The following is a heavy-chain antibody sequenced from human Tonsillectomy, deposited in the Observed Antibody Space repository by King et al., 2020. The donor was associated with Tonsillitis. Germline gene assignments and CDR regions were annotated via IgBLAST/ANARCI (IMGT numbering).Heavy chain of an antibody. J-gene: IGHJ4*02. CDR3: ARGVDRGVDY. D-gene: IGHD3-9*01. CDR1: GYTFTSYD. Sequence: VQLVESGAEVKMPGASVKVSCKTSGYTFTSYDINWVRQATGQGLEWMGWMSPSDGVADYAQGFQGRVTMTSNPSIRTAYMELSSLRSEDTAVYFCARGVDRGVDYWGQGTQVTVSS. V-gene: IGHV1-8*01. CDR2: MSPSDGVA.